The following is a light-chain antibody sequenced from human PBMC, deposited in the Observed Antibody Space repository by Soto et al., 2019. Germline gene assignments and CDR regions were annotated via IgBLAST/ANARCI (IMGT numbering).Light chain of an antibody. J-gene: IGKJ5*01. CDR1: QSVSIS. V-gene: IGKV3-11*01. CDR2: DAS. CDR3: LQRSYWPIT. Sequence: EIVLTQSPATLSLSPGERATLSCRASQSVSISLAWYQQKPGPGPRLLISDASDRATGIPARFSGGGSGTDFTLTISSLEPEDFAVYFCLQRSYWPITFGQGTRLELK.